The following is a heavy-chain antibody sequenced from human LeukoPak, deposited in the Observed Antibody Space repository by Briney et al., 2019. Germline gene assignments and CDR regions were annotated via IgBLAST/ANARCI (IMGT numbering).Heavy chain of an antibody. CDR3: ATDPRSSVTGTRGVYFDY. Sequence: ASVKVSCKVSGYTLTELSMHWVRQAPGKGLEWMGGFDPEDGETIYAQKFKGRVTMTEDTSTDTAYMELSSLRSEDTAVYYCATDPRSSVTGTRGVYFDYWGQGTLVTVSS. V-gene: IGHV1-24*01. D-gene: IGHD1-20*01. CDR1: GYTLTELS. CDR2: FDPEDGET. J-gene: IGHJ4*02.